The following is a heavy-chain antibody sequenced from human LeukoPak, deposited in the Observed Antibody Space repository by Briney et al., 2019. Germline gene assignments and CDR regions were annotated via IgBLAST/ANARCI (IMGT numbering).Heavy chain of an antibody. CDR2: IYYSGNT. Sequence: GSLSLSCAASGFPLTDYYMSWIRQPPGKGLEWIGNIYYSGNTYYNPSLKSRVTISVDTSKNQFSLKLSSVTAADTAVYCCARSPMGYFDYWGQRTLVTVSS. V-gene: IGHV4-38-2*01. D-gene: IGHD3-10*01. CDR1: GFPLTDYY. CDR3: ARSPMGYFDY. J-gene: IGHJ4*02.